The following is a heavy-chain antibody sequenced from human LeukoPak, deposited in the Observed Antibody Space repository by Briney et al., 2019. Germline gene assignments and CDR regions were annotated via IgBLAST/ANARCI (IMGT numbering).Heavy chain of an antibody. J-gene: IGHJ6*02. V-gene: IGHV3-23*01. CDR1: GFTFSSYA. D-gene: IGHD3-9*01. CDR2: ISGSGGST. Sequence: GGSLRLSCAASGFTFSSYAMSWVRQAPGKGLEWVSAISGSGGSTYYADSVKGRFTISRDNSKNTLYLQMNSLRAGDTAVYYCASNLEDILTGYSYYYYGMDVWGQGTTVTVSS. CDR3: ASNLEDILTGYSYYYYGMDV.